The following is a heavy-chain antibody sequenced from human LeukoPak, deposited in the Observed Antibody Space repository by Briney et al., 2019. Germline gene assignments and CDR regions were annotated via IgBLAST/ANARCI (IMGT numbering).Heavy chain of an antibody. J-gene: IGHJ4*02. V-gene: IGHV1-69*01. CDR2: ITPIFGTA. CDR3: AIPVDIVATTHPGYFDY. Sequence: SVKVSCKASGGTFSSYAISWVRQAPGQGLEWMGGITPIFGTANYAQKFQGRVTITADESTSTAYMELSSLRSEDTAVYYCAIPVDIVATTHPGYFDYWGQGTLVTVSS. D-gene: IGHD5-12*01. CDR1: GGTFSSYA.